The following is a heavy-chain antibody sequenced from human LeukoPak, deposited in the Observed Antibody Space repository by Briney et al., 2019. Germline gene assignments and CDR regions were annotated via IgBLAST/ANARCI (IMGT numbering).Heavy chain of an antibody. D-gene: IGHD1-26*01. J-gene: IGHJ3*02. V-gene: IGHV3-74*01. CDR1: GFTFSTYW. Sequence: GGSLRLSCAASGFTFSTYWMHWVRQGPGKGLVWVSCINADGSATSHADSVKGRFTISRDNANNALYLQMNSLRAEDTAVYYCARGRPWAAFDIWGQGTMVTVSS. CDR2: INADGSAT. CDR3: ARGRPWAAFDI.